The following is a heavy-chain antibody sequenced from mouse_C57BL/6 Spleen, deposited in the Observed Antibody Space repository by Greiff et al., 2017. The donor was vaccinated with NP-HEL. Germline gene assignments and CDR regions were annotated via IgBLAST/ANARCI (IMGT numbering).Heavy chain of an antibody. V-gene: IGHV1-81*01. J-gene: IGHJ2*01. Sequence: QVHVKQSGAELARPGASVKLSCKASGYTFTSYGISWVKQRTGQGLEWIGEIYPRSGNTYYNEKFKGKATLTADKSSSTAYMELRSLTSEDSAVYFCARKGYYYGSSSDYWGQGTTLTVSS. CDR3: ARKGYYYGSSSDY. CDR1: GYTFTSYG. CDR2: IYPRSGNT. D-gene: IGHD1-1*01.